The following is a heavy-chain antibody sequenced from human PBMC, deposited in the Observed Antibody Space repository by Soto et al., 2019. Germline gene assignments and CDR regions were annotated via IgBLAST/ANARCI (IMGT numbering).Heavy chain of an antibody. D-gene: IGHD1-26*01. CDR1: GFTFSGSP. Sequence: EVQLVESGGGLVQPGGSLKLSCAASGFTFSGSPMHWVRQASGKGLQWVGRIRSKAESYATAYAASVKGRFTISRDDSKNTAYLQMKGLSAEDTAVYYCARLSGWSHVGDYWGQGTLVTVSS. CDR2: IRSKAESYAT. J-gene: IGHJ4*02. CDR3: ARLSGWSHVGDY. V-gene: IGHV3-73*02.